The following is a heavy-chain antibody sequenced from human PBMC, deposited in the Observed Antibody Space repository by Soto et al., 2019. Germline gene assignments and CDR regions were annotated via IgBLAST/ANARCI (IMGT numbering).Heavy chain of an antibody. V-gene: IGHV4-59*01. CDR2: IYDSGSP. Sequence: SETLSLTCTISGGSISVYYWSWIRQPPGQALEWIGYIYDSGSPYYNPSLRSRVIISADTSKNQISLRLTSATAADTAVYYCARGVGSSPPRYWGRGTLVTVSS. CDR3: ARGVGSSPPRY. CDR1: GGSISVYY. D-gene: IGHD1-26*01. J-gene: IGHJ4*02.